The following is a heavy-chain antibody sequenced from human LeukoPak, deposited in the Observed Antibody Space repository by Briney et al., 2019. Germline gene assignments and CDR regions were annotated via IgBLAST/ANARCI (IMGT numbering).Heavy chain of an antibody. CDR1: GGSIGSYY. Sequence: SETLSLTCTVSGGSIGSYYWSWIRQPPGKGLEWIGYIYYSGSTNYNPSLKSRVTISVDTSKNQFSLKLSSVTAADTAVYYCARDLRGYSGYDDYYYYYGMDVWGQGTAVTVSS. J-gene: IGHJ6*02. CDR3: ARDLRGYSGYDDYYYYYGMDV. V-gene: IGHV4-59*01. D-gene: IGHD5-12*01. CDR2: IYYSGST.